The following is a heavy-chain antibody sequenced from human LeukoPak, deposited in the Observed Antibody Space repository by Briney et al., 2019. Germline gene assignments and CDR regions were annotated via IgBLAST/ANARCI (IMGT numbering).Heavy chain of an antibody. CDR1: GFTFSSYG. D-gene: IGHD3-3*01. J-gene: IGHJ4*02. V-gene: IGHV3-33*01. Sequence: PGRSLRLSCAASGFTFSSYGMHWVRQAPGKGLEWVAVIWYDGSNKYYADSVKGRFTISRDNSKNTLYLQMNSLRAEGTAVYYCARASPNYYDFWSGQGGLDYWGQGTLVTVSS. CDR2: IWYDGSNK. CDR3: ARASPNYYDFWSGQGGLDY.